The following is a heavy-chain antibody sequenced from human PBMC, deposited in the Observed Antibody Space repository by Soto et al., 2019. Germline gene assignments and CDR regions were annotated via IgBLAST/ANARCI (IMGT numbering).Heavy chain of an antibody. CDR2: INHSGST. CDR1: GGSFSGYY. V-gene: IGHV4-34*01. CDR3: ARMGKYYCSSTSCYSGYYYYYYTDV. Sequence: SETLSLTCAVYGGSFSGYYWSWIRQPPGRGLEWIGEINHSGSTNYNPSLKSRVTISVDTSKNQFSLKLSSVTAADTAVYYCARMGKYYCSSTSCYSGYYYYYYTDVWGKGTTVTVSS. J-gene: IGHJ6*03. D-gene: IGHD2-2*01.